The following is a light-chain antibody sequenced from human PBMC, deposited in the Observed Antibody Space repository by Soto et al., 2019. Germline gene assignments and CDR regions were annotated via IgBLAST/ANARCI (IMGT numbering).Light chain of an antibody. V-gene: IGKV1-5*03. CDR3: LQYDKSSPYT. Sequence: GARVTITCRASQSISSHLAWYRQKPGKAPNLLIFETSNLHVGVPSRISASGTGTEFTLTITNLQPDDFATYYCLQYDKSSPYTFGQGTNLEI. J-gene: IGKJ2*01. CDR2: ETS. CDR1: QSISSH.